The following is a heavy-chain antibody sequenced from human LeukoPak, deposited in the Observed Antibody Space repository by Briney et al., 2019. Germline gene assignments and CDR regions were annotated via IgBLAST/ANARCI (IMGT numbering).Heavy chain of an antibody. D-gene: IGHD6-19*01. J-gene: IGHJ4*02. Sequence: GASVKVSCKASGGTFSSYAISWVRQAPGQGLEWMGGIIPIFGTANYAQKFQGRATITADESTSTAYMELSSLRSEDTAVYYCARDLGVAGTEYFDYWGQGTLVTVSS. CDR2: IIPIFGTA. CDR1: GGTFSSYA. V-gene: IGHV1-69*13. CDR3: ARDLGVAGTEYFDY.